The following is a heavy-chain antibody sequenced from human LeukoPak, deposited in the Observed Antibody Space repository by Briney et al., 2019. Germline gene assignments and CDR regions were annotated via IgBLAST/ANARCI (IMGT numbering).Heavy chain of an antibody. V-gene: IGHV3-72*01. CDR1: GFAFSDHY. CDR3: AKTGRGYCYDY. CDR2: TSNRANSYTT. Sequence: GGSLRLSCAASGFAFSDHYVDWVRQAPGKGLEWVGRTSNRANSYTTEYAASVKGRFTISRDDSKNSLYLQMNSLKTEDTAVYYCAKTGRGYCYDYWGQGTLVTVSS. D-gene: IGHD3-10*01. J-gene: IGHJ4*02.